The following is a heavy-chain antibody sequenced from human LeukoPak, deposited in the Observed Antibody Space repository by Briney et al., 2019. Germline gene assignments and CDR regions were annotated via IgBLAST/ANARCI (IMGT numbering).Heavy chain of an antibody. V-gene: IGHV4-34*01. CDR1: GGSFSGYY. Sequence: KPSETLSLTCAVYGGSFSGYYWSWIRQPPGKGLEWIGEINHSGSTNYNPSLKSRVTISVDTSKNQFSLKLSSVTAADTAVYYCARGLGYRYFDLWGRGTLVTVSS. CDR2: INHSGST. CDR3: ARGLGYRYFDL. D-gene: IGHD3-16*02. J-gene: IGHJ2*01.